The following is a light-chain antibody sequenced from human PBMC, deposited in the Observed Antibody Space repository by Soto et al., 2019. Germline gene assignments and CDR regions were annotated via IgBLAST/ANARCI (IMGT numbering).Light chain of an antibody. V-gene: IGKV3-20*01. J-gene: IGKJ2*01. CDR2: DAS. CDR1: QSVSTS. CDR3: QQYGSSPYT. Sequence: IVLTQSPVTLAVSPGESAVLSCRASQSVSTSLAWYQHKPGQAPRLFIYDASKRAPGIPDRFSGSGSGTDFTLTISRLEPEDFAVYYCQQYGSSPYTFGQGTKVDIK.